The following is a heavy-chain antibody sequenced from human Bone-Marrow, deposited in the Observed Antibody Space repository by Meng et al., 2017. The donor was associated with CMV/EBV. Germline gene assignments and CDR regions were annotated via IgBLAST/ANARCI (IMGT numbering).Heavy chain of an antibody. CDR1: GFTFSSYW. V-gene: IGHV3-74*01. J-gene: IGHJ4*03. CDR3: AREGLLYSDPFDY. Sequence: GGSLRLSCAASGFTFSSYWMHWVRQAPGKGLVWVSRINSDGSSTSYADSVKGRFTISRDNAKNTLYLQMNSLRAEDTAVYYCAREGLLYSDPFDYWGQGTTVTVSS. D-gene: IGHD3-3*01. CDR2: INSDGSST.